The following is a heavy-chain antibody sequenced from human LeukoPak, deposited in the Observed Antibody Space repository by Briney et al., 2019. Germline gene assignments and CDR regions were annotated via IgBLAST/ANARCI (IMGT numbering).Heavy chain of an antibody. J-gene: IGHJ4*02. CDR2: IKQDGNEI. CDR3: ARDCSSTNCYGNY. D-gene: IGHD2-2*01. CDR1: GFTFSNYW. Sequence: GGSLRLSCAASGFTFSNYWVSWVRQAPGKGLEWVAIIKQDGNEIYYVDSVKGRFTISRDNAKNSLYLQMNSLRAEDTAVYYCARDCSSTNCYGNYWGQGTLVTVSS. V-gene: IGHV3-7*01.